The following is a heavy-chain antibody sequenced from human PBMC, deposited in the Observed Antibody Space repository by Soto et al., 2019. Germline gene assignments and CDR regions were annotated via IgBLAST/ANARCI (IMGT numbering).Heavy chain of an antibody. V-gene: IGHV1-2*04. Sequence: ASVKVSCKASGYTFTGYYMHWVRQAPGQGLEWMGWINPNSGGTNYAQKFQGWVTMTRDTSISTAYMELSRLRSDDTAVYYCARDRGILGGYRSYYYYYGMDVGGQGPTVTVSS. J-gene: IGHJ6*02. D-gene: IGHD3-16*02. CDR3: ARDRGILGGYRSYYYYYGMDV. CDR2: INPNSGGT. CDR1: GYTFTGYY.